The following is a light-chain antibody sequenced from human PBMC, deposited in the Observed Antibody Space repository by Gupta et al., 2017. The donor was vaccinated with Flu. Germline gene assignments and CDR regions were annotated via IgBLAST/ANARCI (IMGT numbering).Light chain of an antibody. CDR3: QQYNNWPPPP. V-gene: IGKV3-15*01. CDR1: QSISSN. J-gene: IGKJ1*01. CDR2: GAS. Sequence: EIVMTQSPATLSVSPGERATLSCRASQSISSNLAWYQQKPGQAPRLLIFGASTRATGFPARFSGSGSGTEFTLTISSLQSEDFAVYYCQQYNNWPPPPFGQGTKVEIK.